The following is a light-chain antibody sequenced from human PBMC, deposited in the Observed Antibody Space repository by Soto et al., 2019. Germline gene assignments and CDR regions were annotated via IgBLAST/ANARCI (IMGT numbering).Light chain of an antibody. V-gene: IGLV2-14*01. CDR3: CSYTSSTTYV. CDR1: KNDIGVYDF. Sequence: QSALTQPPSASGSPGQSVTISCTGTKNDIGVYDFVSWYQHHPGKAPKLIIYAVTNRPSGVSIRFSGSKSGNTASLTISGLQAEDEADYYCCSYTSSTTYVFGPGTKV. CDR2: AVT. J-gene: IGLJ1*01.